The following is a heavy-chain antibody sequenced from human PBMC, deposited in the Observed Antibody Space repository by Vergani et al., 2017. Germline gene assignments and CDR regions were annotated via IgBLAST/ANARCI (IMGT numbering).Heavy chain of an antibody. Sequence: VQLVESGGGLVKPGGSLRLSCAASGFTFSSYAMSWVRQAPGKGLEWVSAISGSGGSTYYADSVKGRFTISRDNSKNTLYLQMNSLRAEDTAVYYCANSPVEYYYDSSGYYGGAFDIWGQGTMVTVSS. CDR1: GFTFSSYA. CDR3: ANSPVEYYYDSSGYYGGAFDI. J-gene: IGHJ3*02. V-gene: IGHV3-23*04. D-gene: IGHD3-22*01. CDR2: ISGSGGST.